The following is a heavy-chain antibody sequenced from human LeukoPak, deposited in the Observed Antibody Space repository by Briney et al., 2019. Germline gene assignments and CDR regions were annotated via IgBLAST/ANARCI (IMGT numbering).Heavy chain of an antibody. D-gene: IGHD2-15*01. CDR2: ISGSGGST. CDR1: GFTFSSYA. Sequence: GGSLRLSCAASGFTFSSYAMSWVRQAPGKGLGWVSAISGSGGSTYYADSVKGRFTISRDNSKNTLYLQMNSLRAEDTAVYYCAKDIVVVRDIYYYGMDVWGKGTTVTVSS. CDR3: AKDIVVVRDIYYYGMDV. V-gene: IGHV3-23*01. J-gene: IGHJ6*04.